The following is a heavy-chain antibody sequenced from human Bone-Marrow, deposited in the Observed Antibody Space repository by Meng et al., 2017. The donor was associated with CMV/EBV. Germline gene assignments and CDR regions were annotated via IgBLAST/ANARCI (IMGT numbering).Heavy chain of an antibody. CDR2: IIPILGIA. V-gene: IGHV1-69*10. CDR3: ARDKVREPAAPYNWFDP. D-gene: IGHD2-2*01. CDR1: GGTFSSYA. Sequence: SVKVSCKASGGTFSSYAISWVRQAPGQGLGWMGGIIPILGIANYAQKFQGRVTITADKSTSTAYMELSSLRSEDTAVYYCARDKVREPAAPYNWFDPWGQGTLVTVSS. J-gene: IGHJ5*02.